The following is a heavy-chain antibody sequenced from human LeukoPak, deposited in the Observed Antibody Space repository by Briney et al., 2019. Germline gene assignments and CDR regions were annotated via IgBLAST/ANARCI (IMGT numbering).Heavy chain of an antibody. CDR1: GFPFSRYW. CDR3: ARDPTYDSGSPLGY. Sequence: PGGSLSLSFAASGFPFSRYWMTWVRPAPGKGLEWVANIKYDGSEKFYVGSVRGRFTISRDNTNNSLHPQMNSLRAEDTAIYYCARDPTYDSGSPLGYGGQGTLVAVSS. V-gene: IGHV3-7*01. CDR2: IKYDGSEK. D-gene: IGHD3-10*01. J-gene: IGHJ4*02.